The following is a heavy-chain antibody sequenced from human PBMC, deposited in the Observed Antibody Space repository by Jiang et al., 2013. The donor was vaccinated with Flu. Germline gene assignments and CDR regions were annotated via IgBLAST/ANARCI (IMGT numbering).Heavy chain of an antibody. V-gene: IGHV4-34*01. CDR1: GGSFSGYY. Sequence: LKPSETLSLTCAVYGGSFSGYYWSWIRQPPGKGLEWIGEINHSGSTNYNPSLKSRVTISVDTSKNQFSLKLSSVTAADTAVYYCARGRYDILTGTPTNCFDYWGQGTLVTVSS. J-gene: IGHJ4*02. D-gene: IGHD3-9*01. CDR2: INHSGST. CDR3: ARGRYDILTGTPTNCFDY.